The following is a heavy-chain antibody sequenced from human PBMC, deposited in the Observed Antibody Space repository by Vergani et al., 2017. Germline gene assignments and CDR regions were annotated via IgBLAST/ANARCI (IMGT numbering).Heavy chain of an antibody. D-gene: IGHD2-8*01. J-gene: IGHJ6*02. Sequence: VQLVESGGGLVKPGGSLRLSCAASGFTFSDFSMSWVRQAPGKGLEWVAFIGSSGPYINYADSVKGRFIISRDNTNNSLFLQLRSLRAEDAAVYYCARDCTSGGCPDNDGRDVWVQGATVTVSS. CDR3: ARDCTSGGCPDNDGRDV. CDR1: GFTFSDFS. V-gene: IGHV3-21*06. CDR2: IGSSGPYI.